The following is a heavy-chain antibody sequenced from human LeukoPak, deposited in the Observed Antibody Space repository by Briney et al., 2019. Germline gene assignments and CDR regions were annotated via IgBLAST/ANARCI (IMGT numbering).Heavy chain of an antibody. CDR2: ISSSSSYI. D-gene: IGHD5-12*01. V-gene: IGHV3-21*01. CDR1: GFTVSSNY. J-gene: IGHJ4*02. Sequence: PGGSLRLSCAASGFTVSSNYMSWVRQAPGKGLEWVSSISSSSSYIYYADSVKGRFTISRDNAKNSLYLQMNSLRAEDTAVYYCARTWLSDYWGQGTLVTVSS. CDR3: ARTWLSDY.